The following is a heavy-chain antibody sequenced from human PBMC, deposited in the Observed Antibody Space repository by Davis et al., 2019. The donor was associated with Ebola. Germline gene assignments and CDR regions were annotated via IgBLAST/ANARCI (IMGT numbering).Heavy chain of an antibody. V-gene: IGHV1-69*13. CDR2: IIPIFGTA. CDR1: GGTFRSYV. J-gene: IGHJ3*01. CDR3: ATDDPSDYCGGDCNGRGAFDL. D-gene: IGHD2-21*01. Sequence: SVKVSCKASGGTFRSYVISWVRQAPGQGLEWMGGIIPIFGTANYAQKFQGRGTITADESTRTAYMELSSLRSEDTAVYYCATDDPSDYCGGDCNGRGAFDLWGQGTMVTVSS.